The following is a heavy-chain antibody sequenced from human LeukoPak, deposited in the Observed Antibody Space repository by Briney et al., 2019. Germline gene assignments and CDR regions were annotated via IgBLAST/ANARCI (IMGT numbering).Heavy chain of an antibody. J-gene: IGHJ4*02. CDR2: INPESGGT. Sequence: ASVEVSCKASGYTFTGYYMHWVRQAPGQGLEWMGWINPESGGTNYAQKFQGRVTITRDTSISTAYMELNSLRSDDTAVYYCARLPVIVGAWSPIDYWGQGTRVTVSS. CDR3: ARLPVIVGAWSPIDY. V-gene: IGHV1-2*02. D-gene: IGHD1-26*01. CDR1: GYTFTGYY.